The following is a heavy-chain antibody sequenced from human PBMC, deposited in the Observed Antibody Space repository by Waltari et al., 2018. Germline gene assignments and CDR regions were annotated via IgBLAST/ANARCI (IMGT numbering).Heavy chain of an antibody. CDR1: GFTFSSYW. CDR3: VRSGSSTPFDY. J-gene: IGHJ4*02. V-gene: IGHV3-7*02. Sequence: EVQLVESGGGLVQPGGSLRLSCAASGFTFSSYWMSWVRQAPGKGLEWVANIKQDGSEKYYVDSVKGRFTISRDNAKNSLYLQMNSLRAEETAVYYCVRSGSSTPFDYWGQGTLVTVSS. D-gene: IGHD6-6*01. CDR2: IKQDGSEK.